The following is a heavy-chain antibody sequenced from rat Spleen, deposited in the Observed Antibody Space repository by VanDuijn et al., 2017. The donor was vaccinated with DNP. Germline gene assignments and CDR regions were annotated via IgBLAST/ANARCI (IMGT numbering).Heavy chain of an antibody. CDR3: VRDSRDYGSYADYFDY. V-gene: IGHV5-31*01. CDR2: ITSSGGST. Sequence: EVKLVESGGDLVQPGRSLKLSCVASGFTFNNYWMTWIRQVPGKGLEWVASITSSGGSTYYPDSVKCRFTISRDNATNTLYLQMNSLRSEDTASYYCVRDSRDYGSYADYFDYWGQGVMVTVSS. D-gene: IGHD1-8*01. CDR1: GFTFNNYW. J-gene: IGHJ2*01.